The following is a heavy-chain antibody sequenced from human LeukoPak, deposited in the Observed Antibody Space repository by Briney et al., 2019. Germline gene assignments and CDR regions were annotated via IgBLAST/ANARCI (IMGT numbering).Heavy chain of an antibody. V-gene: IGHV1-2*02. CDR2: INPNSGGT. D-gene: IGHD2-15*01. CDR1: GYTFTSYA. J-gene: IGHJ4*02. CDR3: ARDYSFGHLFDY. Sequence: ASVKVSCKASGYTFTSYAMNWVRQAPGQGLEWMGWINPNSGGTNYAQKFQGRVTMTRDTSISTAYMEVSWLRSDDTAVYFCARDYSFGHLFDYWGQGTLVTVSS.